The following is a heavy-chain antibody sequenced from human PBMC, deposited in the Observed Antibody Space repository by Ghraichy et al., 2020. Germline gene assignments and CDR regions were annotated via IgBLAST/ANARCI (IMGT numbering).Heavy chain of an antibody. CDR3: ARRLNRGYYSR. V-gene: IGHV4-34*01. J-gene: IGHJ4*02. CDR1: GGSFSGYY. Sequence: SETLSLTCAVYGGSFSGYYWSWIRQPPGKGLEWIGEINHSGSTNYNPSLKSRVTISVDTSKNQFSLKLSSVTAADTAVYYCARRLNRGYYSRWGQGTLVTVSS. CDR2: INHSGST. D-gene: IGHD3-22*01.